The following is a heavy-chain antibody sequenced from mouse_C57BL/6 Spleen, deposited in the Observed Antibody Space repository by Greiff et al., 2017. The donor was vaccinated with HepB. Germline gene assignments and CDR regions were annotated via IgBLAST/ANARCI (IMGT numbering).Heavy chain of an antibody. CDR3: TRNYGSSYVTLYFDY. D-gene: IGHD1-1*01. CDR1: GYTFTSYW. Sequence: EVHLVESGTVLARPGASVKMSCKTSGYTFTSYWMHWVKQRPGQGLEWIGAIYPGNSDTSYNQKFKGKAKLTAVTSASTAYMELSSLTNEDSAVYYCTRNYGSSYVTLYFDYWGQGTTLTVSS. J-gene: IGHJ2*01. V-gene: IGHV1-5*01. CDR2: IYPGNSDT.